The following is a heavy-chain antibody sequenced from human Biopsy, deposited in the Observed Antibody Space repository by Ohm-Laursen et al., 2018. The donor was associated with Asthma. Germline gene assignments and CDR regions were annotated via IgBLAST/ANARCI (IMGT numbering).Heavy chain of an antibody. V-gene: IGHV3-7*01. CDR3: ARDAPTGGYIDY. CDR2: IKHDGTEK. D-gene: IGHD7-27*01. Sequence: SLRLSCSASGFTFGDYWMSWVRQVPGKGLEWVANIKHDGTEKNHVDSLKGRFTVSRDNPRSSLYLQMNSLRAEDTAVYYCARDAPTGGYIDYWGLGTPVTVSS. CDR1: GFTFGDYW. J-gene: IGHJ4*02.